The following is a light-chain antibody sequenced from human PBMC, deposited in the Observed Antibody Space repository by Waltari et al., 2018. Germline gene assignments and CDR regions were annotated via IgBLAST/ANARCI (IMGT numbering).Light chain of an antibody. CDR3: CSYAGSAISV. CDR2: DVN. J-gene: IGLJ3*02. CDR1: TSDVGKYTL. V-gene: IGLV2-23*02. Sequence: QSALTQTATVSGSPGQSITIPCTGTTSDVGKYTLVSWYQQHPGKAPTLIIYDVNKQPSWVSNRFSGSKSGNTASLTISWLQAADDAYYYCCSYAGSAISVFGGGTKVTVL.